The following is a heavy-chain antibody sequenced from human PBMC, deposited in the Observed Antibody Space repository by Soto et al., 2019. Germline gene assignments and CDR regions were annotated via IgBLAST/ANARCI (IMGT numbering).Heavy chain of an antibody. V-gene: IGHV3-23*01. CDR3: AKDALYNYEKLNY. D-gene: IGHD5-18*01. CDR2: MSGSGNEI. CDR1: GFTFTSFA. J-gene: IGHJ4*02. Sequence: EVQLLESGGDLVQPGGSVRLSCAASGFTFTSFAMSWVRQAPGKGLEWISCMSGSGNEIYYADSVKGRFTISRDNPKNTVYLHMSSLRAEDTAVYYCAKDALYNYEKLNYWGQGTLVTVPS.